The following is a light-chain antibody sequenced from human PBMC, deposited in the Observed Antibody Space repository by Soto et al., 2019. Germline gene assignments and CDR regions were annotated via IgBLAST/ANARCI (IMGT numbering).Light chain of an antibody. CDR1: QSVSSSY. V-gene: IGKV3-20*01. Sequence: DILLTQYPGTLSLSPFQRDPISRRASQSVSSSYLAWYQQKPGQAPRLLMYGASSRATGIPDRFSGSGSGTDFTLTISRLEPEDFAVYYCQQYGSSPITFGKWTRLEIK. CDR3: QQYGSSPIT. CDR2: GAS. J-gene: IGKJ5*01.